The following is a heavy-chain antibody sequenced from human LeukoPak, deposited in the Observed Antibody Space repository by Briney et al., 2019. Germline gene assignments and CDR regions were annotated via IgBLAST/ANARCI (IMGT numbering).Heavy chain of an antibody. CDR1: GYTFTSFA. CDR2: TSSYNGNT. J-gene: IGHJ4*02. CDR3: ARDRALAGTPDY. Sequence: ASVKVSCKTSGYTFTSFAISWVRQAPGQGLEWMGWTSSYNGNTKYTEKVQGRVTMTTDTSTDTAYMELTSLRSDDTAVYYCARDRALAGTPDYWGQGTLVTVAS. V-gene: IGHV1-18*01. D-gene: IGHD6-19*01.